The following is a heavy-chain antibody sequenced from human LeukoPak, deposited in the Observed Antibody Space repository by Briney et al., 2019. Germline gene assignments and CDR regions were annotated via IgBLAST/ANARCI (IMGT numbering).Heavy chain of an antibody. CDR1: GYTFTSYW. Sequence: GESLKISCKGSGYTFTSYWIAWVRQMPGKGLEWMGNLYPGDSDTRYSPSFQGQVTISADKSISTAYLQWSSLKASDTAMYYCVRRSPYTSGWYYFDYWGQGSLVTVSS. CDR3: VRRSPYTSGWYYFDY. V-gene: IGHV5-51*01. D-gene: IGHD6-19*01. J-gene: IGHJ4*02. CDR2: LYPGDSDT.